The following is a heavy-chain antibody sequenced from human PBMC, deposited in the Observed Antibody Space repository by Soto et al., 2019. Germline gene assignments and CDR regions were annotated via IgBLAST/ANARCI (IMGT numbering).Heavy chain of an antibody. D-gene: IGHD3-3*01. CDR2: IYPGDSDT. CDR1: GYSFTSYW. J-gene: IGHJ6*02. CDR3: ARHPTYYDFWSGYAVYGMDV. V-gene: IGHV5-51*01. Sequence: GESLKISCKGSGYSFTSYWIGWVRQMPGKGLEWMGIIYPGDSDTRYSPSFQGQVTISADKSISTAYLQWSSLKASDTAMYYCARHPTYYDFWSGYAVYGMDVCGQGTTVTVSS.